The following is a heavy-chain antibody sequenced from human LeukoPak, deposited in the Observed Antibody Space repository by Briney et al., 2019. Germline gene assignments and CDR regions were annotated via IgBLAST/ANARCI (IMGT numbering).Heavy chain of an antibody. J-gene: IGHJ4*02. Sequence: SETLSLTCTVSGDSISGYYWSWIRQPPGKGLEWIGEINHSGSTNYNPSLKSRVTISVDTSKNQFSLKLSSVTAADTAVYYCASDYDYVWGSYRSGFDYWGQGTLVTVSS. D-gene: IGHD3-16*02. CDR2: INHSGST. V-gene: IGHV4-34*01. CDR1: GDSISGYY. CDR3: ASDYDYVWGSYRSGFDY.